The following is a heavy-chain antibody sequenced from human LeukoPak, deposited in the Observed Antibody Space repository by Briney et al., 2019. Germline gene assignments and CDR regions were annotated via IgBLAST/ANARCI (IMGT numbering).Heavy chain of an antibody. CDR3: ARDLAPDFWSGYFDY. D-gene: IGHD3-3*01. V-gene: IGHV3-33*01. CDR2: IWYDGSNK. CDR1: GFTFSSYG. Sequence: PGRSLRLSCAASGFTFSSYGMHWVRQAPGKGLEWVAVIWYDGSNKYYADSVKGRFTISRDNSRNTLYLQMNSLRAEDTAVYYCARDLAPDFWSGYFDYWGQGTLVTVSS. J-gene: IGHJ4*02.